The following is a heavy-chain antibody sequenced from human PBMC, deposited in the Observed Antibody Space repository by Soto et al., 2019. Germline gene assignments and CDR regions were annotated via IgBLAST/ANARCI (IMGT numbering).Heavy chain of an antibody. Sequence: GGSLILSCAASGVLVSRNYMYLVRPAPGKGLEWVAVISHDGRNKYYADSVKGRCTISRDNSRNTLHLEMNTLRAEDTAVYYCAKDWDSGSVAAPFHLAYGGQGTLVTAPQ. CDR2: ISHDGRNK. D-gene: IGHD6-6*01. CDR3: AKDWDSGSVAAPFHLAY. J-gene: IGHJ4*02. V-gene: IGHV3-30*18. CDR1: GVLVSRNY.